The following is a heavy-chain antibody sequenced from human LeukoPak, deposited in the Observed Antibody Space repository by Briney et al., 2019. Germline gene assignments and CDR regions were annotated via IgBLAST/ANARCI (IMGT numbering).Heavy chain of an antibody. CDR2: IKQDGSEK. CDR3: AIDRCSSTSCYTPDAFDI. V-gene: IGHV3-7*01. Sequence: GGSLRLSCAASGFTFSSYWMSWVRQAPGKGLEWVANIKQDGSEKYYVDSVKGRFTISRDNAKNSLYLQMNSLRAEDTAVYYCAIDRCSSTSCYTPDAFDIWGQGTMVTVSS. J-gene: IGHJ3*02. CDR1: GFTFSSYW. D-gene: IGHD2-2*02.